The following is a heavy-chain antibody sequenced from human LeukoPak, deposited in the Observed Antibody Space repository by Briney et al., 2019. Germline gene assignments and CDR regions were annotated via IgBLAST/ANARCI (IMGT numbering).Heavy chain of an antibody. CDR1: GGTFSSYA. V-gene: IGHV1-69*13. Sequence: SVKVSCKASGGTFSSYAISWARQAPGQGLEWMGGIIPIFGTANYAQKFQGRVTITADESTSTAYMELSSLRSEDTAVYYCARDLAPGGYGETGAFDYWGQGNLVTVSS. CDR3: ARDLAPGGYGETGAFDY. CDR2: IIPIFGTA. D-gene: IGHD5-12*01. J-gene: IGHJ4*02.